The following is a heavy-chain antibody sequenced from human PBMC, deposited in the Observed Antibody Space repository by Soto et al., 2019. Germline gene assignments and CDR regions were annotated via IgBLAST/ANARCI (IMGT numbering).Heavy chain of an antibody. Sequence: ASVKVSCKVSGYTLTELSMHWVRQAPGKGLEWMGGFDPEDGETIYAQKFQGRVTMTKDTSTSTVYMELSSLRSEDTAVYYFATVTTFGYYYYGMDVRGQGTTVTVSS. D-gene: IGHD3-16*01. J-gene: IGHJ6*02. CDR3: ATVTTFGYYYYGMDV. V-gene: IGHV1-24*01. CDR1: GYTLTELS. CDR2: FDPEDGET.